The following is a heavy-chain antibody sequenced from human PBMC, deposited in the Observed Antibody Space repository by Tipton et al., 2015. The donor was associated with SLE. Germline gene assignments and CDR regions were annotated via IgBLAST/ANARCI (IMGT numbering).Heavy chain of an antibody. D-gene: IGHD3-3*01. V-gene: IGHV4-34*01. CDR2: INHSGST. CDR1: GGSFSGYY. J-gene: IGHJ4*02. Sequence: LRLSCAVYGGSFSGYYWSWIRQPPGKGLEWIGEINHSGSTNYNPSLKSRVTISVDTSKNQFSLKLSSVTAADTAVYYCARDTARYDFWSGYYTEYFDYWGQGTLVTVSS. CDR3: ARDTARYDFWSGYYTEYFDY.